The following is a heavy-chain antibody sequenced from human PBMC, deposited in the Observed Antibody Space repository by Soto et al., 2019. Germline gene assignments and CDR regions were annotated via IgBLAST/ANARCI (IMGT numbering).Heavy chain of an antibody. Sequence: PGGSLRLSCAASGFTFSSYAMHWVRQAPGKGLEWVAVISYDGSNKYYADSVKGRFTISRDNSKNTLYLQMNSLRAEDTAVYYCARDPPYDSSGYYLLDYWGQGTLVTVSS. J-gene: IGHJ4*02. CDR1: GFTFSSYA. V-gene: IGHV3-30-3*01. CDR2: ISYDGSNK. CDR3: ARDPPYDSSGYYLLDY. D-gene: IGHD3-22*01.